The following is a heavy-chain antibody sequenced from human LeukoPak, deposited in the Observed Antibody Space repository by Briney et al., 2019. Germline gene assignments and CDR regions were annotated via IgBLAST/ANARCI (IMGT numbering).Heavy chain of an antibody. V-gene: IGHV3-30*18. J-gene: IGHJ4*02. CDR1: GFTFSTYG. CDR3: AKTPMTNGWYYFDS. D-gene: IGHD6-19*01. CDR2: ITSDGRNK. Sequence: PGGALRLSCAASGFTFSTYGMHWVRQAPGKGLEWVAVITSDGRNKYYAASVTGRFTISRDNSKNTLFLQMNGLRAEDTAVYYCAKTPMTNGWYYFDSWGQGTLVSVSS.